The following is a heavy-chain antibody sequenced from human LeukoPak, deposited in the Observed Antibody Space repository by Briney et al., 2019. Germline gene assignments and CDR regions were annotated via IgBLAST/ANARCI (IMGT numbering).Heavy chain of an antibody. CDR1: GRSVSGRY. Sequence: PGGSLRLSCADFGRSVSGRYMSWVRKPPGGGLGWVALVYRGGNTNYAAYVKGRFTISRDNSKTTLYLQMNSLRAEDTAVYYSARDYFDGTEFYSYFELWGRGEIVTVSS. CDR2: VYRGGNT. D-gene: IGHD4-23*01. V-gene: IGHV3-66*01. J-gene: IGHJ2*01. CDR3: ARDYFDGTEFYSYFEL.